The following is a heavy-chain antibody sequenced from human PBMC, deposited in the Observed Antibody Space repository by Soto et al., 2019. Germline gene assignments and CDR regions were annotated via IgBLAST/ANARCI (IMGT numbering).Heavy chain of an antibody. D-gene: IGHD5-18*01. CDR2: INYSEST. Sequence: QVQLQESGPGLVKPSDTLSLTCTFSVASISSYYWSWIRHPPGKGLEWIGYINYSESTNYNHYLKGRGTISVDTSKNQFSLKLSSVTAADTAVYYCARYVGGYSYGDPDYWCQGTLVTVSS. CDR1: VASISSYY. CDR3: ARYVGGYSYGDPDY. J-gene: IGHJ4*02. V-gene: IGHV4-59*08.